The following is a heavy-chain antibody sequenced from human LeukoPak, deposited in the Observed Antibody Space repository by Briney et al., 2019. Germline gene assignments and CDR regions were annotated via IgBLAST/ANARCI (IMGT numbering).Heavy chain of an antibody. CDR3: GRGASRGMKWLLFST. V-gene: IGHV1-8*01. J-gene: IGHJ4*02. CDR1: GYTFTSYD. D-gene: IGHD3-3*01. Sequence: GASVKVSCKASGYTFTSYDINWVRQATGQGLEWMGWMNPNSGNTGYAQKFQGRVTMTRNTSISTAYMELSSLRSEDTAVYYCGRGASRGMKWLLFSTWGQGTLVTVSS. CDR2: MNPNSGNT.